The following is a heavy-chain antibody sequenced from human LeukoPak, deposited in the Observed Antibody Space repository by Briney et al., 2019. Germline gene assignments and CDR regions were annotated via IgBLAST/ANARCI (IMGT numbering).Heavy chain of an antibody. J-gene: IGHJ4*02. CDR1: GGSISSSSYY. CDR2: IYYSGST. Sequence: SETLSLTCTVSGGSISSSSYYWAWIRQPPGKGLEWIVSIYYSGSTYYNPSLKSRVSISVDTSKNQFSLKLSSVTAADTAVYFCARHLYSGSTYFDCWGQGTLVTVSS. CDR3: ARHLYSGSTYFDC. V-gene: IGHV4-39*01. D-gene: IGHD1-26*01.